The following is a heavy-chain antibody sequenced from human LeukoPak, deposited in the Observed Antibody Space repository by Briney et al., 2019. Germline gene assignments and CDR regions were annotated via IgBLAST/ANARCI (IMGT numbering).Heavy chain of an antibody. D-gene: IGHD2-15*01. CDR3: ARRYCSGGSCYYGY. CDR1: GFTFSTYA. V-gene: IGHV3-23*01. CDR2: ITASGANT. Sequence: GGSLRLSCAASGFTFSTYAMSWVRQPPEKGLEWVSAITASGANTYYADSVKGRFTISRDNSKNTLYLQMNSLRAEDTAVYYCARRYCSGGSCYYGYWGQGTLVTVSS. J-gene: IGHJ4*02.